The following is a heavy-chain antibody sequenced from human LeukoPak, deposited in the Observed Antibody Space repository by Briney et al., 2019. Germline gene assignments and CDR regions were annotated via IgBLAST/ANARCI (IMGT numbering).Heavy chain of an antibody. V-gene: IGHV3-7*01. CDR1: GFTFSSYW. CDR2: IKQNGSGK. Sequence: GGSLRLSCAASGFTFSSYWMSWVRQAPGKGLEWVANIKQNGSGKYYVDSVKGRFTISRDNAKNSLYLQMNSLRDDDTAVYYCAKWGQYCNSNYCPALDYWGQGALVTVSS. D-gene: IGHD2/OR15-2a*01. J-gene: IGHJ4*02. CDR3: AKWGQYCNSNYCPALDY.